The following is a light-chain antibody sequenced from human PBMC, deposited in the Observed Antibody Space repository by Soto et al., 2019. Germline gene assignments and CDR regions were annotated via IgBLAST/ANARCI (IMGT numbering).Light chain of an antibody. CDR2: RNN. V-gene: IGLV1-47*01. CDR1: SSNIGSNY. Sequence: QSVLTQPPSASGTPGQTVTISCSGSSSNIGSNYVYWYQQLPGTAPKLLIYRNNQRPSGVPDRFSGSKSGTSASLVISGLRSDDEADYDCSAWDDSRSAYVFGTGTKVTVL. J-gene: IGLJ1*01. CDR3: SAWDDSRSAYV.